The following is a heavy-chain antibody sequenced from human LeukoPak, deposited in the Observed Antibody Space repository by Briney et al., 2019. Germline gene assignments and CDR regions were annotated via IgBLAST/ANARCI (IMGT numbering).Heavy chain of an antibody. J-gene: IGHJ4*02. CDR3: AREGTTVVTRALDY. V-gene: IGHV4-4*07. Sequence: SETLSLTCTVSIGSISSYYWTWIRQPAGKGLEWIGRIHTSGNINYNPSLKSRVTMSVDTSKNQLSLKLSSVTAADTAMYYCAREGTTVVTRALDYWGQGTLVTVSS. CDR1: IGSISSYY. CDR2: IHTSGNI. D-gene: IGHD2-21*02.